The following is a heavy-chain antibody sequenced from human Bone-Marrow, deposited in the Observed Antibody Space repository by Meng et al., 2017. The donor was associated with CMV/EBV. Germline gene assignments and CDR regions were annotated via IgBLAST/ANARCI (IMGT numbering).Heavy chain of an antibody. Sequence: GSLRLSCTVSVDSISSSTYYWGWIRQPPGKGLEWIGSIYYSGSTYYNPSLKSRVTISVDTSKNQFSLKLSSVTAADTAVYYCASYYYYGMDVWGQGTTVTVSS. CDR1: VDSISSSTYY. V-gene: IGHV4-39*07. J-gene: IGHJ6*02. CDR2: IYYSGST. CDR3: ASYYYYGMDV.